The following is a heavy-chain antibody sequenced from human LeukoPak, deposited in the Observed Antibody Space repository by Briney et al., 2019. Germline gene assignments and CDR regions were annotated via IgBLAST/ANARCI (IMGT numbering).Heavy chain of an antibody. CDR2: ISSSGSTI. D-gene: IGHD6-13*01. Sequence: GGSLRLSRAASGFTFSDYYMSWIRQAPGKGLEWVSHISSSGSTIYYADSVKGRFTISRDNAKNSLYLQMNSLRAEDTAVYYCARVTYSSSWYPGDDYWGQGTPVTVSS. CDR3: ARVTYSSSWYPGDDY. V-gene: IGHV3-11*01. CDR1: GFTFSDYY. J-gene: IGHJ4*02.